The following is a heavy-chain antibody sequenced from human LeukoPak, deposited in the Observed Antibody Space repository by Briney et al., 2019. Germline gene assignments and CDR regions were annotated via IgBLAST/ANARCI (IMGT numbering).Heavy chain of an antibody. CDR1: GFTFSSYE. CDR3: ARDGSSGYYYYNWFDP. Sequence: GGSLRLSCAASGFTFSSYEMNWVRQATGKGLEWVSYISSSGSTIYYADSVKGRFTISRDNAKNSLYLQMNSLRAEDTAVYYCARDGSSGYYYYNWFDPWGQGTLVTVSS. V-gene: IGHV3-48*03. CDR2: ISSSGSTI. J-gene: IGHJ5*02. D-gene: IGHD3-22*01.